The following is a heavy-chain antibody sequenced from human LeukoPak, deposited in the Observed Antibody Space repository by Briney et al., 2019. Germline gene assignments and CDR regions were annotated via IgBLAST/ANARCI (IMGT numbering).Heavy chain of an antibody. CDR2: ISGSGGST. Sequence: GGSLRLSCAASGFTFSSYAMSWVRQAPGEGLEWVSAISGSGGSTYYADSVKGRFTISRDNSKNTLYLQMNSLRAEDTAVYYCAKDQNKNIVVVPSGDFDYWGQGTLVTVSS. D-gene: IGHD2-2*01. CDR1: GFTFSSYA. CDR3: AKDQNKNIVVVPSGDFDY. V-gene: IGHV3-23*01. J-gene: IGHJ4*02.